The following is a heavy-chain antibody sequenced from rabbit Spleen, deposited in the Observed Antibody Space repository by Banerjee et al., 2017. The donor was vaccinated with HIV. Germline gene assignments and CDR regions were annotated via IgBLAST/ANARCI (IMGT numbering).Heavy chain of an antibody. V-gene: IGHV1S45*01. D-gene: IGHD8-1*01. CDR3: ARDAGSGDYIDVYFDL. CDR2: FYLGIGGNT. J-gene: IGHJ4*01. Sequence: QEQLEESGGDLVKPEGSLTLTCTASGFSFSSSYWICWVRQAPGKGLEWIACFYLGIGGNTYYASWAKGRFTISKASSTTVTLQVTSLTAADTATYFCARDAGSGDYIDVYFDLWGQGTLVTVS. CDR1: GFSFSSSYW.